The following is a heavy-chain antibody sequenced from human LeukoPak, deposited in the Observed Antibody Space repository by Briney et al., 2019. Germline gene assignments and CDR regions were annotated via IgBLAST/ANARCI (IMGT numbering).Heavy chain of an antibody. V-gene: IGHV3-11*06. J-gene: IGHJ6*02. CDR2: ISSSGSYT. Sequence: MAGGSLRLSCAASGFTFRDYYMSWIRQAPGKGLEGVSCISSSGSYTSYADSVKGRFTISRDNAKNSLYLQMNSLRAEDTAVYYCARGGFCTGTSCSPSAPAPYYYYGMDVWGQGTTVTVSS. D-gene: IGHD2-2*01. CDR1: GFTFRDYY. CDR3: ARGGFCTGTSCSPSAPAPYYYYGMDV.